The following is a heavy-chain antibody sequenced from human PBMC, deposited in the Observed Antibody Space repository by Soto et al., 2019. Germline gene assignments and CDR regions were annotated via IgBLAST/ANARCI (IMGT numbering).Heavy chain of an antibody. Sequence: SETLSLTCTVSNGSISPYYWSWIRQSPGKGLEWIGYIYYAGSFTYNPSLKSRVTISLNTSKNEVSLRLTPVTAADTAVYYCARLGGYYQALDSWGQGTLVTV. CDR2: IYYAGSF. D-gene: IGHD3-22*01. CDR3: ARLGGYYQALDS. V-gene: IGHV4-59*08. J-gene: IGHJ4*02. CDR1: NGSISPYY.